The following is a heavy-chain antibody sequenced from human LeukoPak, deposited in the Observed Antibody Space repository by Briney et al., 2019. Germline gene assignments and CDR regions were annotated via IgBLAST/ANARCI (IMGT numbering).Heavy chain of an antibody. CDR2: ISGSGDST. D-gene: IGHD4-17*01. V-gene: IGHV3-23*01. Sequence: GGSLRLSCAASGFTFRSYGMTWVRQAPGKGLEWVSAISGSGDSTYYADSVKGRFTISRDNSKNTLYLQMNSLRAEDTAVYYCAKDQSKGPGDWGQGTLVTVSS. CDR1: GFTFRSYG. CDR3: AKDQSKGPGD. J-gene: IGHJ4*02.